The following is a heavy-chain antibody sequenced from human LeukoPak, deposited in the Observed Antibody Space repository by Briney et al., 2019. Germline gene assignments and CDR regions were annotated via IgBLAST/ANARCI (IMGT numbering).Heavy chain of an antibody. J-gene: IGHJ6*02. V-gene: IGHV7-4-1*02. D-gene: IGHD3-9*01. CDR3: ARDPKHYDILTGYRYYGMDV. Sequence: ASVKVSCKASGYTFTSYAMNWVRQAPGQGLEWMGWINTNTGNPTYAQGFTGRFVFSLDTSVSTAYLQISSLKAEDTAVYYCARDPKHYDILTGYRYYGMDVWGQGTTVTVSS. CDR1: GYTFTSYA. CDR2: INTNTGNP.